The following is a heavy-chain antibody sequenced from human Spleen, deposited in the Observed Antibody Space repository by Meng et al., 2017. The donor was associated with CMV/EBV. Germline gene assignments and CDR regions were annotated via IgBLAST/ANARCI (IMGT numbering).Heavy chain of an antibody. CDR2: ISGSGSAI. D-gene: IGHD2-2*01. Sequence: GESLKISCAASGFTFSDYYMSWLRQAPGKGPEWLSFISGSGSAIYYADSVKGRFTISRDNAKSSLYLQMNSLRAEDTAVYFCARDIGFTSQFYFDCWGQGTLVTVSS. CDR3: ARDIGFTSQFYFDC. J-gene: IGHJ4*02. CDR1: GFTFSDYY. V-gene: IGHV3-11*04.